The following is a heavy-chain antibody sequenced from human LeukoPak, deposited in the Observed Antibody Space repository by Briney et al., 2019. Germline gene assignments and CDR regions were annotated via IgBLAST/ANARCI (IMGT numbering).Heavy chain of an antibody. D-gene: IGHD3-22*01. Sequence: ASVKVSCKASGYTFTSYGISWVRQAPGQGLGWMGWISAYNGNTNYAQKLQGRVTMTTDTSTSTAYMELRSLRSDDTAVYYCARVVRGDSSGYIWLSWFDPWGQGTLVTVSS. J-gene: IGHJ5*02. V-gene: IGHV1-18*01. CDR3: ARVVRGDSSGYIWLSWFDP. CDR1: GYTFTSYG. CDR2: ISAYNGNT.